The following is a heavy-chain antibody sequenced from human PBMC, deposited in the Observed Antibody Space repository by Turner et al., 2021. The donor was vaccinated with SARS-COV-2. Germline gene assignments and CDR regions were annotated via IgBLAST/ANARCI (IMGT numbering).Heavy chain of an antibody. Sequence: QGQLVESGGGVVQPGRSMRLSGAASGFTFSSYAMPWVRQAPGKGLEWVAVISYDVSNKYYADSVKGRITISRDNSKNTLYLQMNSLRAEDTAVYYCARDLVATTQLFDYWGQGTLVTVSS. CDR2: ISYDVSNK. CDR1: GFTFSSYA. D-gene: IGHD5-12*01. CDR3: ARDLVATTQLFDY. J-gene: IGHJ4*02. V-gene: IGHV3-30-3*01.